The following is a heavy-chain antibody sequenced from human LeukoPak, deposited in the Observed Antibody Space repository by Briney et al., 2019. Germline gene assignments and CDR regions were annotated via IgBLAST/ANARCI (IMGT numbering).Heavy chain of an antibody. CDR1: GFTFSSYG. D-gene: IGHD2-15*01. V-gene: IGHV3-23*01. J-gene: IGHJ4*02. CDR3: AKYYRGSGGNGY. CDR2: ISGSGSST. Sequence: GGSLRLSCAASGFTFSSYGMSWVRQAPGKGLEWVSAISGSGSSTYYADSVKGRFTISRDNSKNTLHLQMNSLRAEDTAVYYCAKYYRGSGGNGYWGQGTLVTVSS.